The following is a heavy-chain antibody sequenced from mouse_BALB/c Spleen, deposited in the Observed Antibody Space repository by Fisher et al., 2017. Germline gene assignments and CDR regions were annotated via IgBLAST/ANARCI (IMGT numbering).Heavy chain of an antibody. D-gene: IGHD2-1*01. J-gene: IGHJ4*01. Sequence: QKFKGKATLTVDKSSSTAYMQLNSLTSEDSAVYYCARTGNYEGMDYWGQGTSVTVSS. V-gene: IGHV1S45*01. CDR3: ARTGNYEGMDY.